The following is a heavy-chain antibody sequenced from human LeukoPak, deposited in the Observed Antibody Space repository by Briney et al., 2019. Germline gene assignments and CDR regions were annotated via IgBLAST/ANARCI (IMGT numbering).Heavy chain of an antibody. V-gene: IGHV4-39*01. CDR1: GGSISSSSYY. J-gene: IGHJ4*02. CDR2: IYYSGST. Sequence: SETLSLTCTVSGGSISSSSYYWGWIRQPPGTGLEWIGSIYYSGSTYYNPSLKSRVTISVDTSKNQFSLKLSSVTAADTAVYYCARPRQGIAVAGTPSVSHYFDYWGQGTLVTVSS. D-gene: IGHD6-19*01. CDR3: ARPRQGIAVAGTPSVSHYFDY.